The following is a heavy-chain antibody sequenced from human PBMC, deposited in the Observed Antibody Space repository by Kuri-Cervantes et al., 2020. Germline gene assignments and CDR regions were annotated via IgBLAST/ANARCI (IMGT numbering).Heavy chain of an antibody. V-gene: IGHV4-39*06. CDR3: ARQALLVTSPSYFNS. CDR2: IYFSGST. CDR1: GDSISNSNYY. D-gene: IGHD2-21*02. J-gene: IGHJ4*02. Sequence: SETLSLTCAVSGDSISNSNYYWGWIRQPPGEGLEWIGSIYFSGSTYLNPSLKSRVTILIDTSKNQFPLKMRSLTAADTAIYYCARQALLVTSPSYFNSWGQGTLVTVSS.